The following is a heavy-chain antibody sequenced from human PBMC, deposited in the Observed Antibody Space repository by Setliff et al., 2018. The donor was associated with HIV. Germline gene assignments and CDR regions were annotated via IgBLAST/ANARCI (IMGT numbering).Heavy chain of an antibody. CDR1: GFTFGSYS. J-gene: IGHJ3*02. CDR3: VRDLLWAFDM. Sequence: PGGSLRLSCAASGFTFGSYSMNWVRQAPGKGLEWISYITKRADETHYADSVKGRFSISRDTAKNSLYLQMNSLRPEDTALYYCVRDLLWAFDMWGPGTMVT. D-gene: IGHD3-10*01. CDR2: ITKRADET. V-gene: IGHV3-21*05.